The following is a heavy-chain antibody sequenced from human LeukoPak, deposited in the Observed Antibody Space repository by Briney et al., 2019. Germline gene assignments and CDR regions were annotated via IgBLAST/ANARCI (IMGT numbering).Heavy chain of an antibody. J-gene: IGHJ2*01. CDR2: ISWNSGSL. Sequence: PGGSLRLSCAASGFSFSSYSLNWVRQAPGKGLEWVSGISWNSGSLGYADSVKGRFIISRDNAKNSLYLQMNSLRAEDMALYYCAKGFGPLDDWYFDLWGRGTLVTVSS. V-gene: IGHV3-9*03. CDR3: AKGFGPLDDWYFDL. CDR1: GFSFSSYS. D-gene: IGHD3-3*01.